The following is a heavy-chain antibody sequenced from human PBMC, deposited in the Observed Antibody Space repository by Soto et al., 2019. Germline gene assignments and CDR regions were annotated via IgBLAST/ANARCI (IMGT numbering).Heavy chain of an antibody. CDR1: GGSISSYY. J-gene: IGHJ6*02. Sequence: PSETLSLTCTVSGGSISSYYWSWIRQPPGKGLEWIGYIYYSGSTNYNPSLKSRVTISVDTSKNQFSLKLSSVTAADTAVYYCASYYDFWSGYNYYGMDVWGQGTTVTVSS. CDR2: IYYSGST. CDR3: ASYYDFWSGYNYYGMDV. D-gene: IGHD3-3*01. V-gene: IGHV4-59*01.